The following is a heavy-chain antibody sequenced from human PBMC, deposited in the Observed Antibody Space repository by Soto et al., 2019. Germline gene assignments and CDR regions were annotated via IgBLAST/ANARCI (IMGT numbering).Heavy chain of an antibody. Sequence: SETLSLTCAVYGGSFSGYYWSWIRQPPGKGLEWIGEINHSGSTNYNPSLKSRVTISVDTSKNQFSLKLSSVTAADTAVYYCARGARGTANHYYYYYGMDVWGQGTTVTVSS. CDR3: ARGARGTANHYYYYYGMDV. CDR1: GGSFSGYY. V-gene: IGHV4-34*01. J-gene: IGHJ6*02. D-gene: IGHD5-18*01. CDR2: INHSGST.